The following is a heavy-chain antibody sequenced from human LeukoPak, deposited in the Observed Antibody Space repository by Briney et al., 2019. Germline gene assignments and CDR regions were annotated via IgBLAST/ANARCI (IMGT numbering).Heavy chain of an antibody. V-gene: IGHV4-34*01. J-gene: IGHJ4*02. CDR3: ARGHSSAGSGSYYYGY. Sequence: SETLSLTCAVYGGSFSGYYWSWIRQPPGKGLEWIGEINHSGSTNYNPSLKSRVTISVDTSKNQFSLKLSSVIAADTAVYYCARGHSSAGSGSYYYGYWGQGTLVTVSS. CDR2: INHSGST. CDR1: GGSFSGYY. D-gene: IGHD3-10*01.